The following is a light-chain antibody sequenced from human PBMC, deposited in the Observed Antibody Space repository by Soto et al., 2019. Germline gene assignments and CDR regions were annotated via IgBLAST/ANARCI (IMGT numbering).Light chain of an antibody. CDR2: YDD. J-gene: IGLJ2*01. CDR1: SSNIGNNA. Sequence: QSVLTQPPSVSEAPRQRITISCSGSSSNIGNNAVNWYQQLPGKAPKLLIYYDDLLPSGVSDRFSGSRSGTSASLAISGLQSEDEADYYCAAWDDRLSGLVFGRGTKLTVL. V-gene: IGLV1-36*01. CDR3: AAWDDRLSGLV.